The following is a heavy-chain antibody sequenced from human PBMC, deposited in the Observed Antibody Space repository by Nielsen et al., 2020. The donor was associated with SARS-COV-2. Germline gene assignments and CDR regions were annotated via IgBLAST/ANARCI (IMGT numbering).Heavy chain of an antibody. D-gene: IGHD2-15*01. J-gene: IGHJ4*02. CDR3: ARALVGYCSGGSCFSSDY. Sequence: ASVKVSCKASGYTFTSYGISWVRQAPGQGLEWMGWISAYNGNTNYAQKLQGRVTMTTDTSTSTAYMELRSLRSDDTAVYYCARALVGYCSGGSCFSSDYWGQGTLVTVSS. V-gene: IGHV1-18*04. CDR2: ISAYNGNT. CDR1: GYTFTSYG.